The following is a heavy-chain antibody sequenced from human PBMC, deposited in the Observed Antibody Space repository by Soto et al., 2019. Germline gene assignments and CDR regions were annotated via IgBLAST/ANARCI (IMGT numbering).Heavy chain of an antibody. Sequence: QVQLQESGPGLVKPSQTLSLTCTVSGGSISTDGYYWNWIRQHPGKGLEWIGYFYYSGSTYYHPSLKTLVTISVHTSKNQFSLKLSSVTAAYTAVYYCARSVFPWGQGTLVTVSS. CDR3: ARSVFP. V-gene: IGHV4-31*01. J-gene: IGHJ5*02. CDR2: FYYSGST. CDR1: GGSISTDGYY.